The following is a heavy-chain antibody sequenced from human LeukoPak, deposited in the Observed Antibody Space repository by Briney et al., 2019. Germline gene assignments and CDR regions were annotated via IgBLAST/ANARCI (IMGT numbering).Heavy chain of an antibody. D-gene: IGHD6-6*01. CDR3: ARRGDSSSSGWFDP. CDR2: IYPGDSDT. Sequence: RGESLKISCKGSGYSFTSYWIGWVRQMPGKGLEWMGVIYPGDSDTRYSPSSQGQVTISADKSISTAYLQWSSLKASDTAMYYCARRGDSSSSGWFDPWGQGTLVTVSS. J-gene: IGHJ5*02. V-gene: IGHV5-51*01. CDR1: GYSFTSYW.